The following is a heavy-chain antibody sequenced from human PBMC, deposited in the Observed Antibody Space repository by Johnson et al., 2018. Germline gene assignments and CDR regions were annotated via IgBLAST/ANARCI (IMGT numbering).Heavy chain of an antibody. J-gene: IGHJ5*02. CDR2: ISSSSNYI. CDR1: GFTFSTYS. CDR3: ARSEYSSESPYNWFDP. V-gene: IGHV3-21*01. Sequence: VQLVESGGGLVKXGGSLRLSCAASGFTFSTYSMNWVRQAPGKGLEWVSSISSSSNYIYYADSVKGRFTISRDNAKNSLYLQMNSLRAEDTAVYYCARSEYSSESPYNWFDPWGQGTLVTVSS. D-gene: IGHD5-18*01.